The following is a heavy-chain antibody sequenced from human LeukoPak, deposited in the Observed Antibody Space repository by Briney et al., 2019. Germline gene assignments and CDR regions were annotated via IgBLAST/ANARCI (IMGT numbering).Heavy chain of an antibody. CDR1: GGSISSYY. Sequence: SETLSLTCTVSGGSISSYYWSWIRQPPGKGLEWIGYIYYSGSTNYNPTLKSRVTISVDTSKNQFSLKLSSVTAADTAVYYCARDRLISSWLVPGAFDIWGQGTMVTVSS. D-gene: IGHD6-19*01. CDR3: ARDRLISSWLVPGAFDI. CDR2: IYYSGST. V-gene: IGHV4-59*01. J-gene: IGHJ3*02.